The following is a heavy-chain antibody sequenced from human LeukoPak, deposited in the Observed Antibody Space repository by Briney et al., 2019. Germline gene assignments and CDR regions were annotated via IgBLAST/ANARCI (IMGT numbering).Heavy chain of an antibody. V-gene: IGHV4-34*01. D-gene: IGHD6-13*01. CDR1: GGSFSGYY. J-gene: IGHJ4*02. CDR3: ARYVGYSSSYRSRPFDY. CDR2: INHSGST. Sequence: SETLSLTCAVYGGSFSGYYWSWIRRPPGKGLEWIGEINHSGSTNYNPSLKSRVTISVDTSKNQFSLKLSSVTAADTAVYYYARYVGYSSSYRSRPFDYWGQGTLVTVSS.